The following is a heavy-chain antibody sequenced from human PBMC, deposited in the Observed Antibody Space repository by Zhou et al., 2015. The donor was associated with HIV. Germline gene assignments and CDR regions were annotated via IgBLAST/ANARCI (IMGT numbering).Heavy chain of an antibody. CDR2: IIPIFGTA. CDR1: GGTFSSYA. J-gene: IGHJ6*02. D-gene: IGHD1-26*01. V-gene: IGHV1-69*06. Sequence: QVQLVQSGAEVKKPGSSVKVSCKASGGTFSSYAISWVRQAPGQGLEWMGGIIPIFGTANYAQKFQGRVTITADKSTSTAYMELSSLRSEDTAVYYCARDNEVGATSGDYYYGMDVWGQGTTVTVSS. CDR3: ARDNEVGATSGDYYYGMDV.